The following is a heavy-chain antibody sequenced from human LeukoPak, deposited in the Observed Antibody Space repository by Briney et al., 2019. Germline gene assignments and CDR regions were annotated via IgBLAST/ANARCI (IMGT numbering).Heavy chain of an antibody. CDR2: ISSSSSTI. CDR3: ARDGEGYYGSGSFNYFDY. J-gene: IGHJ4*02. D-gene: IGHD3-10*01. CDR1: GFTFSSYS. Sequence: GGSLRLSCAASGFTFSSYSMNWVRQAPGKGLEWVSYISSSSSTIYYADSVKGRFTISRDNAKNSLYLQMNSLRAEDTAVYYCARDGEGYYGSGSFNYFDYWGQGTLVTVSS. V-gene: IGHV3-48*04.